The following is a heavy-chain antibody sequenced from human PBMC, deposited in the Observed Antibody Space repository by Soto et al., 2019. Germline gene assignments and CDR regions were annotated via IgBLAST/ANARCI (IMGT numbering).Heavy chain of an antibody. CDR3: AREMYSSSSWSDWFDP. CDR1: SVSSNY. CDR2: IYSGGST. Sequence: SVSSNYMSWVRQAPGKGLEWVSVIYSGGSTYYADSVKGRFTISRDNSKNTLYLQMNSLRAEDTAVYYCAREMYSSSSWSDWFDPWGQGTLVTVSS. J-gene: IGHJ5*02. V-gene: IGHV3-53*01. D-gene: IGHD6-6*01.